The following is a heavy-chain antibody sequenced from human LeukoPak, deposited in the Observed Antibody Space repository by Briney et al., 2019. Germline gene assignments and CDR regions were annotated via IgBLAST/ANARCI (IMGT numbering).Heavy chain of an antibody. J-gene: IGHJ4*02. D-gene: IGHD2-2*01. CDR2: ISSSSSYI. CDR3: ARDGPAATSLDY. CDR1: GFTFSSYS. Sequence: GGSLRLSCAASGFTFSSYSMSWVRQAPGKGLEWVSSISSSSSYIYYADSVKGRFTISRDNAKNSLYLQMNSLRAEDTAVYYCARDGPAATSLDYWGQGTLVTVSS. V-gene: IGHV3-21*01.